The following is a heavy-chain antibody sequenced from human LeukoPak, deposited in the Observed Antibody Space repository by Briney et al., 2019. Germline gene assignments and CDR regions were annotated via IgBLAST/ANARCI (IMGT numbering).Heavy chain of an antibody. CDR3: AREWHCSSTSCYTLWFDP. J-gene: IGHJ5*02. V-gene: IGHV4-61*02. Sequence: PSQTLSLTCTVSGGSISSGSYYWSWIRQPAGKGLEWIGRIYTSGSTNYNPSLKRRVTISVDTSKNQFSLKLSSVTAADTAVYYCAREWHCSSTSCYTLWFDPWGQGTLVTVSS. CDR1: GGSISSGSYY. CDR2: IYTSGST. D-gene: IGHD2-2*02.